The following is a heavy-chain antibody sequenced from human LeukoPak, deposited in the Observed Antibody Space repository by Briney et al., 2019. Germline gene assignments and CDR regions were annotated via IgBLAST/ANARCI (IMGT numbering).Heavy chain of an antibody. Sequence: TLSLTCAVSGGSMSSGTYYWKRIRQHPGKGLEWVGCIYYSGNTFYNPSLASRITISLDTSKNQFSLRLTSVTPADTAVYYCGRGQFYGDYEDYWGQGTLFTFSS. D-gene: IGHD4-17*01. CDR1: GGSMSSGTYY. V-gene: IGHV4-31*11. J-gene: IGHJ4*02. CDR3: GRGQFYGDYEDY. CDR2: IYYSGNT.